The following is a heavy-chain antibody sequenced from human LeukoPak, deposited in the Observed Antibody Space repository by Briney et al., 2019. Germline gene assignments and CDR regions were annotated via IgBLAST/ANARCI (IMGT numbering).Heavy chain of an antibody. CDR1: GYTFTSYG. D-gene: IGHD6-19*01. V-gene: IGHV1-18*01. J-gene: IGHJ5*02. CDR2: ISAYNGNT. CDR3: ARGVGQWLVPQTWFDP. Sequence: ASVEVSCKASGYTFTSYGISWVRQAPGQGLEWMGWISAYNGNTNYAQKLQGRVTMTTDTSTSTAYVELRSLRSDDTAVYYCARGVGQWLVPQTWFDPWGQGTLVTVSS.